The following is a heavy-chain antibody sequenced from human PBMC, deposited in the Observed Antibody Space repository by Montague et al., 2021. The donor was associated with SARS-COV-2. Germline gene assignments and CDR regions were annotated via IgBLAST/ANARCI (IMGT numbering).Heavy chain of an antibody. Sequence: SETLSLTRALSGGSISSREWRSWVRQPPGKGLEWIGEIHQGESGXTNXNPSLKSRVTISIDQSKNYFSLNLTSMTAADTAVYYCGGTWVYFSPVDVWGQGTTVIVSS. V-gene: IGHV4-4*02. CDR3: GGTWVYFSPVDV. CDR1: GGSISSREW. D-gene: IGHD3-3*01. J-gene: IGHJ6*02. CDR2: IHQGESGXT.